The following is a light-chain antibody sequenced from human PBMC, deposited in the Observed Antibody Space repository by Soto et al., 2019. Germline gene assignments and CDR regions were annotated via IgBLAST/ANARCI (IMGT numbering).Light chain of an antibody. V-gene: IGLV2-14*01. CDR3: SSYTSRITCV. Sequence: QSAPTQPASVSGSPGQSITISCTGSSSDVGGYNYVSWFQQHPGKAPKLLIYEVNNRPSGISNRFSGSKSGHTASLTISGLQAEDEADYYCSSYTSRITCVFGGWTKLTVL. CDR2: EVN. CDR1: SSDVGGYNY. J-gene: IGLJ3*02.